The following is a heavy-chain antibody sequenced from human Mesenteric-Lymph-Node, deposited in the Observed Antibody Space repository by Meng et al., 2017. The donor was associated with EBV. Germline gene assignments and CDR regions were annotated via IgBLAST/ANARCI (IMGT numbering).Heavy chain of an antibody. Sequence: VQLVQPGAEVKKPGASVKVSCKASGSTFTSYAIHWVRQAPGQRLEWMGWIDAANGNTKYSQKFQGRLTITRDTSARTAYMELSSLRSEDTAVYYCARVPDYIWGSYRPYFDYWGQGTLVTVSS. CDR3: ARVPDYIWGSYRPYFDY. D-gene: IGHD3-16*02. CDR2: IDAANGNT. CDR1: GSTFTSYA. J-gene: IGHJ4*02. V-gene: IGHV1-3*01.